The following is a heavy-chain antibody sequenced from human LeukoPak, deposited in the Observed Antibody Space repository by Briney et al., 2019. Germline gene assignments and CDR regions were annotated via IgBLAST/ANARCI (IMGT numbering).Heavy chain of an antibody. CDR2: INPNSGGT. CDR1: GYTFTGYY. CDR3: ARALRGYCSGGSCYSNYFDY. Sequence: ASVKVSCKASGYTFTGYYMHWVRQAPGQGLEWMGWINPNSGGTNYAQKFQGRVTMTRDTSISTAYMELSRLRSDDTAVYYCARALRGYCSGGSCYSNYFDYWGQGTRVTVSS. D-gene: IGHD2-15*01. J-gene: IGHJ4*02. V-gene: IGHV1-2*02.